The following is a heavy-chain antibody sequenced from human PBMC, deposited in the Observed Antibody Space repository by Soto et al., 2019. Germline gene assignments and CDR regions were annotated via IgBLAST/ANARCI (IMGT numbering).Heavy chain of an antibody. J-gene: IGHJ6*02. Sequence: TLSLRFTVSGGSISNGGYYWTWIRQHPGKGLEWIGYIYYSGSTYYNPSLKSRVTISVDTSKNQFSLKLTSVTAADTAVYYCARDVTDFWSGHEGMDVWGQGTTVTVSS. CDR2: IYYSGST. V-gene: IGHV4-31*03. D-gene: IGHD3-3*01. CDR1: GGSISNGGYY. CDR3: ARDVTDFWSGHEGMDV.